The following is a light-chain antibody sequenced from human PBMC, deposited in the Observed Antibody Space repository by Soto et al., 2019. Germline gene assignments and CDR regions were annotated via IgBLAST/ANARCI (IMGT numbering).Light chain of an antibody. CDR1: QSVGRN. Sequence: EIVLTQSPATLALSPGERATLSCRASQSVGRNFAWYQQKPGQAPTLLIYAASTRASGRPARFSGSGSGTDLSLPISSLQSEDFVVYYCQEYSKWPLFTFGPGTRVDIK. V-gene: IGKV3-15*01. J-gene: IGKJ3*01. CDR2: AAS. CDR3: QEYSKWPLFT.